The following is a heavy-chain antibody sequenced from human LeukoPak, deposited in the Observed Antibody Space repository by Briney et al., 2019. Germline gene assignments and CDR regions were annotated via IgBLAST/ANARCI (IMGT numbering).Heavy chain of an antibody. V-gene: IGHV3-49*03. CDR2: IRSKAYGGTT. CDR1: GFTFGDYA. J-gene: IGHJ4*02. Sequence: GRSLRLSCTASGFTFGDYAMSWFRQAPGKGLEWVGFIRSKAYGGTTEYAASVKGRFTISRDDSKSIAYLQMNSLKTEDTAVYYCTRADSSCYYPFPPFDYWGQGTLVTVSS. D-gene: IGHD3-22*01. CDR3: TRADSSCYYPFPPFDY.